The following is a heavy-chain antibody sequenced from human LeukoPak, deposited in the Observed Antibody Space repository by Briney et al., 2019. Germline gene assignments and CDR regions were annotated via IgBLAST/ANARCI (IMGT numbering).Heavy chain of an antibody. CDR2: IKHDGSDT. CDR1: GFTFSSYW. Sequence: PGGSLRPSCAASGFTFSSYWMSWVRQAPGKGLEWVANIKHDGSDTNYVDSVKGRFTISRDNAKHSLYLQMNSLRAEDTAMYYCARRIAATGMKYSDYWGQGTLVTVSS. V-gene: IGHV3-7*05. J-gene: IGHJ4*02. D-gene: IGHD6-13*01. CDR3: ARRIAATGMKYSDY.